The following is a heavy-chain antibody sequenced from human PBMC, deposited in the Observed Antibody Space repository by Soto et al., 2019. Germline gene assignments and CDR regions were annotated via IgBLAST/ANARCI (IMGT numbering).Heavy chain of an antibody. CDR3: VRDASSGYRGWWDP. J-gene: IGHJ5*02. CDR2: ISPYNGDT. D-gene: IGHD6-25*01. V-gene: IGHV1-18*01. CDR1: GYTFTSYG. Sequence: QVQMVQSGNEVKKPGASVMVSCKTSGYTFTSYGVSWVRQAPGQGLEWIGLISPYNGDTLYPRKFQGRVTVTADRATDTVYMELRSLTSDDTAVYYCVRDASSGYRGWWDPWGQGTLVTVSS.